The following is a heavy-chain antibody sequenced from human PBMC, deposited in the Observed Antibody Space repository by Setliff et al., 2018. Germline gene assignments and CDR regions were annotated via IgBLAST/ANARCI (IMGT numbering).Heavy chain of an antibody. V-gene: IGHV4-30-4*02. CDR1: GDSISSGDYF. J-gene: IGHJ3*01. Sequence: ASETLSLTCTVSGDSISSGDYFWSWIRQPPGKGLEWIAYIYHSGSAYYNPSLKSRVTMSVDTSKNQFSLHLTSVTAADTAVYYCAREVGTSTSSDAFDVWGQGMMVT. D-gene: IGHD1-26*01. CDR2: IYHSGSA. CDR3: AREVGTSTSSDAFDV.